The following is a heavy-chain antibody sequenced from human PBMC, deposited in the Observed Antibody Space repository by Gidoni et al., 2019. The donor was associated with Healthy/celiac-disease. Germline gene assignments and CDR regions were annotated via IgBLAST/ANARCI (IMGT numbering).Heavy chain of an antibody. Sequence: EVQLVESGGGLVKPGGSLRLSCAASGFTFSSYRMNWVRQAPGKGLEWVSSISSSSSYIYYADSVKGRFTISRDNAKNSLYLQMNSVRAEDTAVYYCASISYSSGWYVLGDAFDIWGQGTMVTVSS. CDR3: ASISYSSGWYVLGDAFDI. CDR2: ISSSSSYI. J-gene: IGHJ3*02. V-gene: IGHV3-21*01. D-gene: IGHD6-19*01. CDR1: GFTFSSYR.